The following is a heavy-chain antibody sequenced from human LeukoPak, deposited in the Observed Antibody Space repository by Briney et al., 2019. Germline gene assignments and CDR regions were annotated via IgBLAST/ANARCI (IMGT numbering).Heavy chain of an antibody. J-gene: IGHJ4*02. CDR1: GGTFSSYA. CDR2: IIPIFGTA. Sequence: GASVKVSCKASGGTFSSYAISWVRQAPGQGLEWMGGIIPIFGTANYAQKFQGRVTITTDESTSTAYTELSSLRSEDTAVYYCARGHLPTQPRTSCLDLDYWGQGTLVTVSS. D-gene: IGHD2-2*01. CDR3: ARGHLPTQPRTSCLDLDY. V-gene: IGHV1-69*05.